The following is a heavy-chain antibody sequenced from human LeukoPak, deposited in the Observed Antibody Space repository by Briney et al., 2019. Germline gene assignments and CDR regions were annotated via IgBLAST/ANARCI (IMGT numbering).Heavy chain of an antibody. Sequence: SVKVSCKASGGTYSSYAISWVRQAPGQGLEWMGRIIPIFGTANYAQKFQGRVTITTDESTSTAYMELSSLRSEDTAVYYCARAHYYDSSGYLIGDYWGQGTLVTVSS. V-gene: IGHV1-69*05. D-gene: IGHD3-22*01. CDR3: ARAHYYDSSGYLIGDY. CDR2: IIPIFGTA. CDR1: GGTYSSYA. J-gene: IGHJ4*02.